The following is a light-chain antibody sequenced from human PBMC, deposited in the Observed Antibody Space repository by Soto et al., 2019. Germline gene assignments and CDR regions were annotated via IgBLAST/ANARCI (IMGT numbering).Light chain of an antibody. J-gene: IGKJ4*01. Sequence: IVLTQSPATLSLSPGERATLSCRASQSVSNYLGWYQQKPGQAPRLLIYDASNRATGIPARFSGSGSGTDFTLTISSLEPEDFSVYYCQQRSSWPLLTFSGETKVEIK. CDR2: DAS. V-gene: IGKV3-11*01. CDR1: QSVSNY. CDR3: QQRSSWPLLT.